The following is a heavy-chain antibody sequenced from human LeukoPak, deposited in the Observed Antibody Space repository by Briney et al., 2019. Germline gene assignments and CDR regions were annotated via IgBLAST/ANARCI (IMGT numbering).Heavy chain of an antibody. CDR1: GGSISSFY. Sequence: SETLSLTCTVSGGSISSFYWSWIRQPAGKGLEWIGRIYSSGNTNYNPSLKSRVTMSVDTSKNQFSLKLSSVTAADTAVYYCAREASGYSSGWAFDYWGQGTLVTVSS. CDR2: IYSSGNT. V-gene: IGHV4-4*07. J-gene: IGHJ4*02. D-gene: IGHD6-19*01. CDR3: AREASGYSSGWAFDY.